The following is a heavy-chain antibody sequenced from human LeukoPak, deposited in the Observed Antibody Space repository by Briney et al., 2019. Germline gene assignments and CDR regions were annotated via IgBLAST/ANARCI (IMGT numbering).Heavy chain of an antibody. Sequence: SETPSLTCTVSGGSISSYYWSWIRQPPGKGLEWIGYIYYSGSTNYNPSLKSRVTISVDTSKNQFSLKLSSVTAADTAVYYCARAGAVAGPFDYWGQGTLVTASS. D-gene: IGHD6-19*01. V-gene: IGHV4-59*01. CDR2: IYYSGST. CDR3: ARAGAVAGPFDY. J-gene: IGHJ4*02. CDR1: GGSISSYY.